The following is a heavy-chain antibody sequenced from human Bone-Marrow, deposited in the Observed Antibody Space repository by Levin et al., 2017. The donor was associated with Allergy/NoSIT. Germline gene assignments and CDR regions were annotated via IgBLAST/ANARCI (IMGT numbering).Heavy chain of an antibody. CDR2: ISSSGSTI. Sequence: GGSLRLSCAASGFTFSDYYMSWIRQAPGKGLEWVSYISSSGSTIYYADSLKGRFTISRDNAENSLYLQMDSLRAEDTAVYYCARVPPNNISLMQFWGQGTLVTVSS. J-gene: IGHJ4*02. CDR3: ARVPPNNISLMQF. CDR1: GFTFSDYY. V-gene: IGHV3-11*01. D-gene: IGHD2/OR15-2a*01.